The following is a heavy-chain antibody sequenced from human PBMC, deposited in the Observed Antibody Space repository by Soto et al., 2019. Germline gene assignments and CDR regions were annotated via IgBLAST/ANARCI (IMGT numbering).Heavy chain of an antibody. CDR1: GGSISSGGYS. CDR3: ARVYGDYIDY. J-gene: IGHJ4*02. Sequence: SSETLSLTCAVSGGSISSGGYSWSWIRQPPGKGLEWIGYIYHSGSTYYNPSLKSRVTISEDRSKNQFSLKLSSVTAADTAVYYCARVYGDYIDYWGQGTLVTVSS. D-gene: IGHD4-17*01. CDR2: IYHSGST. V-gene: IGHV4-30-2*01.